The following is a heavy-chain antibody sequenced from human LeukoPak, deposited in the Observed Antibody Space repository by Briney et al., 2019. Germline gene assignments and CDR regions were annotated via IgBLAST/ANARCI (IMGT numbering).Heavy chain of an antibody. J-gene: IGHJ4*02. V-gene: IGHV1-2*02. CDR2: INTNNGAT. Sequence: ASVKVSSTASGFTFSTSSLHCVRQAPGQGLEWMGWINTNNGATNYAQKFQGRVTVTRDTSISTEDIELSSRGADERKLYYGERDGGDNGYYGNWGQGTLVTVSS. D-gene: IGHD3-10*01. CDR1: GFTFSTSS. CDR3: ERDGGDNGYYGN.